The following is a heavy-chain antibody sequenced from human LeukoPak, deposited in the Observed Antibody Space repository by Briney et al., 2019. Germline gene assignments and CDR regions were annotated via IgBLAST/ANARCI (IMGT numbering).Heavy chain of an antibody. CDR3: ARSTGSYYSSYYYYMDV. CDR1: GGSISSSIYY. CDR2: IYYSGST. V-gene: IGHV4-39*07. J-gene: IGHJ6*03. Sequence: SETLSLTCTVSGGSISSSIYYWGWIRQPPGKGLEWIGSIYYSGSTYYNPSLKSRVTISVDTSKNQFSLKLSPVTAADTAVYYCARSTGSYYSSYYYYMDVWGKGTTVTVSS. D-gene: IGHD1-26*01.